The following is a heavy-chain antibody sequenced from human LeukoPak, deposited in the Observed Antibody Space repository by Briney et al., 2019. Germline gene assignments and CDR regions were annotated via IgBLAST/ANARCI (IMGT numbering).Heavy chain of an antibody. D-gene: IGHD1-26*01. J-gene: IGHJ4*02. V-gene: IGHV4-34*01. CDR2: INHSGST. CDR3: ARRRRSYGIWSHFDY. CDR1: GGSFSGYY. Sequence: KTSETLSLTCAVYGGSFSGYYWSWIRQPPGKGLEWIGEINHSGSTNYNPSLKSRVTISVDTSKNQFSLKLSSVTAADTAVYYCARRRRSYGIWSHFDYWGQGTLVTVSS.